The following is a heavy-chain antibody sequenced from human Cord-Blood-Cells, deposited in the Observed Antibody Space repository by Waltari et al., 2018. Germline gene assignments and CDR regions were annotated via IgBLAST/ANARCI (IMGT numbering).Heavy chain of an antibody. CDR2: VDPEDGET. V-gene: IGHV1-69-2*01. CDR3: ATDLRGVGYSSSWYY. J-gene: IGHJ4*02. CDR1: GYTFTDDY. D-gene: IGHD6-13*01. Sequence: VQLVQSGAEVKQPGATVQFTCMVSGYTFTDDYMHWVQQAPGKGLEWMGLVDPEDGETIYAEKFQGRGTITADTSTDTAYMELSSLRSEDTAVYYCATDLRGVGYSSSWYYWDQGTLVTVSS.